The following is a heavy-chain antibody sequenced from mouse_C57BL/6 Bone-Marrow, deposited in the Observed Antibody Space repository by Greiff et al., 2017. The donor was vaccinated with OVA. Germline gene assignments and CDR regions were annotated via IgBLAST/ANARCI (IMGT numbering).Heavy chain of an antibody. Sequence: QVQLQQSGAELARPGASVKLSCKASGYTFTSYGISWVKQRTGQGLEWIGEIYPRSGNTYYNEKFKGKATLTADKSSSTAYMELRSLTSEDSAVYCCVSPFYYGNYPDYWGQGTSVTVSS. D-gene: IGHD2-1*01. CDR3: VSPFYYGNYPDY. CDR2: IYPRSGNT. CDR1: GYTFTSYG. J-gene: IGHJ4*01. V-gene: IGHV1-81*01.